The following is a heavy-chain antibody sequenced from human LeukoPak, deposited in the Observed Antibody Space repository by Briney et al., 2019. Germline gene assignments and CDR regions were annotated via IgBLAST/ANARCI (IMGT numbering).Heavy chain of an antibody. CDR2: IYYSGST. V-gene: IGHV4-59*01. CDR3: ARVMYGEYAFDI. J-gene: IGHJ3*02. CDR1: GVSISSYY. Sequence: SETLSLTCTVSGVSISSYYWSWIRQPPGKGLEWIGYIYYSGSTNYNPSLKSRVTISVDTSKNQFSLKLSSVTAADTAVYYCARVMYGEYAFDIWGQGTMVTVSS. D-gene: IGHD2-8*01.